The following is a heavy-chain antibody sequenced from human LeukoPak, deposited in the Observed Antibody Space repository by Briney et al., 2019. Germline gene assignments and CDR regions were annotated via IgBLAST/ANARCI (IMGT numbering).Heavy chain of an antibody. V-gene: IGHV3-48*02. CDR2: IGTSTSTI. J-gene: IGHJ4*02. CDR3: ARHDYGGNSGDS. D-gene: IGHD4-23*01. Sequence: GGSLRLSCAASGFTFSNYGMNWVRQAPGKGLEWVSYIGTSTSTIYYADSVEGQFTISRDNAQNSLYLQMNSLRDEDTAVYYCARHDYGGNSGDSWGQGTLVTVSS. CDR1: GFTFSNYG.